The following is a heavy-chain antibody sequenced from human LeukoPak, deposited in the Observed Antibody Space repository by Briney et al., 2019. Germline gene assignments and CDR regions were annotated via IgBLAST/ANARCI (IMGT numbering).Heavy chain of an antibody. CDR2: ISYDGSNK. V-gene: IGHV3-30*03. CDR1: GFTFSSYG. J-gene: IGHJ6*03. Sequence: PGGSLRLSCAASGFTFSSYGMHWVRQAPGKGLEWVAVISYDGSNKYYADSVKGRFTISRDNSKNTLYLQMNSLRAEDTAVYYCARDGRDYYGYYYYYMDVWGKGTTVTVSS. CDR3: ARDGRDYYGYYYYYMDV. D-gene: IGHD3-10*01.